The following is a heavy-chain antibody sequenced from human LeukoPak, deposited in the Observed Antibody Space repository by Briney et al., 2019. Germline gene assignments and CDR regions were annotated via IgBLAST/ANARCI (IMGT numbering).Heavy chain of an antibody. CDR2: IKSKTDGGTT. J-gene: IGHJ3*02. V-gene: IGHV3-15*01. CDR1: GFTFSNAW. D-gene: IGHD3-10*01. Sequence: GGSLRLSCAASGFTFSNAWMSWVRQAPGKGLEWVGRIKSKTDGGTTDYAAPVKGRFTISRDDSKNTLYLQMNSLKTEDTAVYYCTTGGNMVRVVRLGFAFDIWGQGTMVTVSS. CDR3: TTGGNMVRVVRLGFAFDI.